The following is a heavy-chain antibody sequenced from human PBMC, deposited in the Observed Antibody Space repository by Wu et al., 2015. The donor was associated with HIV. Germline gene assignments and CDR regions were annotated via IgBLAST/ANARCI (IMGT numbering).Heavy chain of an antibody. J-gene: IGHJ6*03. CDR2: IIPLFGPA. V-gene: IGHV1-69*13. CDR3: ARLISARPTGDYYYMNV. Sequence: QVQLVQSGAEVKEPGTSVNVSCTTSGYIFTRNFLHWVRQAPGQGLEWMGRIIPLFGPAKYAQKFQDRVSISADDPTDTVYLEMSRLRSDDTAIYYCARLISARPTGDYYYMNVWGKGTTVIVSS. CDR1: GYIFTRNF. D-gene: IGHD7-27*01.